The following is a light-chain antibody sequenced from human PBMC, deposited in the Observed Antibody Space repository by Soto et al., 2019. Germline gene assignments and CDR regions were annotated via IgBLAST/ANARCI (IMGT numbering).Light chain of an antibody. Sequence: QSVLTQPASVSGSPGQSITISCTGTSSDVGGYNFVSWYQQHPGKAPKVMIYDVNKRPSGVSNRFSGSKSGNTASLIISGLQAEDEADYYCSSYPRSSTLGHVFGPGTKVTVL. CDR2: DVN. V-gene: IGLV2-14*03. CDR3: SSYPRSSTLGHV. CDR1: SSDVGGYNF. J-gene: IGLJ1*01.